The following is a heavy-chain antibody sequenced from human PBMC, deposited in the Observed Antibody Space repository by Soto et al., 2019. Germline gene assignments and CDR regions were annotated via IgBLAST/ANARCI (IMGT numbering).Heavy chain of an antibody. J-gene: IGHJ3*02. Sequence: PSETLSLTCHASGYSIGSGYYWGWVRQPPGRGLEWLGTIYYSGSTLYNSSLKSRITISLDTSKNRFSLNMNSVTAADTAVYFCARVRGRFSGSGTHWSTFEIWGQGTKVTVSS. CDR3: ARVRGRFSGSGTHWSTFEI. CDR2: IYYSGST. D-gene: IGHD3-10*01. V-gene: IGHV4-38-2*02. CDR1: GYSIGSGYY.